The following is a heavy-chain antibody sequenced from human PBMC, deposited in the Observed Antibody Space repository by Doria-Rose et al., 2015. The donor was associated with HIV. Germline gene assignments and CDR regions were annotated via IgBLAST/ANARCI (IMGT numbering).Heavy chain of an antibody. V-gene: IGHV3-23*01. Sequence: EVQLLESGGGLVQPGGSLRLSCAASGVRFSNHAMSWVRQPPGKGLEWVAGISGGGDSTNHADSVEGRFTISRDNSNNMVYLQMTSLRVEDTAVYFCAKENPTFQYWGQGILVTVSS. CDR3: AKENPTFQY. J-gene: IGHJ1*01. CDR1: GVRFSNHA. CDR2: ISGGGDST.